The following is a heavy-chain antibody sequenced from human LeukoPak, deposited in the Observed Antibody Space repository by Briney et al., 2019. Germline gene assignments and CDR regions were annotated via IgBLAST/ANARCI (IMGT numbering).Heavy chain of an antibody. D-gene: IGHD4-17*01. J-gene: IGHJ4*02. V-gene: IGHV4-59*08. Sequence: SETLSLTCTVSGGSIGGHFWTWNRQPPGKGLEWIGYIYHTGTTNYNPSLKSRITISLDTSDNRFSLRLSSVTAVDSAIYYCGRHSYGDTPPDFWGRGTLVTVSS. CDR2: IYHTGTT. CDR3: GRHSYGDTPPDF. CDR1: GGSIGGHF.